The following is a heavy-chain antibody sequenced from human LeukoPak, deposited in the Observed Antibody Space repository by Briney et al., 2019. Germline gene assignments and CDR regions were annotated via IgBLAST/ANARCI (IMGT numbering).Heavy chain of an antibody. D-gene: IGHD6-13*01. Sequence: ASVKVSCKASGYTFTGYYMHWVRQAPGQGLEWMGWINPNSGGTNYAQKFQGWVTMTRDTSISTAYMELSRLRSDDTAVYYCARGDGSSWSHFDYWGQRTLVTVSS. CDR2: INPNSGGT. J-gene: IGHJ4*02. CDR1: GYTFTGYY. CDR3: ARGDGSSWSHFDY. V-gene: IGHV1-2*04.